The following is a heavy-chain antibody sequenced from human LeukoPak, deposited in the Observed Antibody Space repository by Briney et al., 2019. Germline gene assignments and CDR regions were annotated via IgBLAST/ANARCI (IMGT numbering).Heavy chain of an antibody. CDR3: AREDYGGNSGTYFDY. V-gene: IGHV6-1*01. D-gene: IGHD4-23*01. CDR2: TYYRSKWYN. Sequence: SQTLSLTCAISGDSVSSSSAAWNWIRRSPSRGLEWLGRTYYRSKWYNEYAASVRSRITINPDTSKNQFSLQLNSVTPEDTAVYYCAREDYGGNSGTYFDYWGQGTLVTVSS. J-gene: IGHJ4*02. CDR1: GDSVSSSSAA.